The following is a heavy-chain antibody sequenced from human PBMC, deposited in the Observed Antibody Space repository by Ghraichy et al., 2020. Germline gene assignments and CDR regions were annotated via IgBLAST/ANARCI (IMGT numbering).Heavy chain of an antibody. CDR2: IVVGSGNT. D-gene: IGHD3-10*01. J-gene: IGHJ6*02. Sequence: SVKVSCKASGFTFTSSAVQWVRQARGQRLEWIGWIVVGSGNTNYAQKFQERVTITKDMSTSTAYMELSSLRSEDTAVYYCAADKTTDPQLGGSGSQPYYYYGMDVWGQGTTVTVSS. CDR1: GFTFTSSA. CDR3: AADKTTDPQLGGSGSQPYYYYGMDV. V-gene: IGHV1-58*01.